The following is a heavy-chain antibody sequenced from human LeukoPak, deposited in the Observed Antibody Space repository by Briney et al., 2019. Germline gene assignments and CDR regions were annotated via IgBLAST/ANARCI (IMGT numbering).Heavy chain of an antibody. CDR2: INHSGST. V-gene: IGHV4-34*01. D-gene: IGHD3-3*01. CDR3: ARELRFNIFYYGMDV. CDR1: GGSFSGYY. Sequence: PSETLSLTCAVYGGSFSGYYWSWIRQPPGKGLEWIGEINHSGSTNYNPSLKSRVTISVDTSKNQFSLKLSSVTAADTAVYYCARELRFNIFYYGMDVWGQGTTVTVSS. J-gene: IGHJ6*02.